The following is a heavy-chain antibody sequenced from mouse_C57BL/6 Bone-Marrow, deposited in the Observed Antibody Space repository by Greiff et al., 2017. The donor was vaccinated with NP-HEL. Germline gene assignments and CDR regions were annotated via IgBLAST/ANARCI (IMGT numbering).Heavy chain of an antibody. V-gene: IGHV5-12*01. D-gene: IGHD1-1*01. Sequence: EVHLVESGGVLVQPGGSLKLSCAASGFTFSDYYMYWVRQTPEKRLEWVAYISNGGGSTYYPDTVKGRFTISRDNAKNTLYLQMSRLKSEDTAMYYCARWVIYYYGSSTWYFDVWGTGTTVTVSS. CDR2: ISNGGGST. CDR1: GFTFSDYY. J-gene: IGHJ1*03. CDR3: ARWVIYYYGSSTWYFDV.